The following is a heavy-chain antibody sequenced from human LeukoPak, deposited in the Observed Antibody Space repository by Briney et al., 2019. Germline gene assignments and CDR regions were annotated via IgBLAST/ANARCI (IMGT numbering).Heavy chain of an antibody. CDR1: GFTFSGSA. CDR2: IRSKANNYAT. CDR3: TFGSGSSH. Sequence: GGSLKLSCAASGFTFSGSAMHWVHQASGKGLEWVGRIRSKANNYATAYAASVTGRFTISRDDSKNTAYLQMNSLKTEDTAVYYCTFGSGSSHWGQGTLVTVSS. D-gene: IGHD3-10*01. J-gene: IGHJ1*01. V-gene: IGHV3-73*01.